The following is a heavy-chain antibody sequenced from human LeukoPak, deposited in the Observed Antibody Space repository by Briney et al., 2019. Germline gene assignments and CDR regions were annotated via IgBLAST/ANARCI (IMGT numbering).Heavy chain of an antibody. V-gene: IGHV3-23*01. CDR1: GFTFNMFV. Sequence: GRSLRLSCAASGFTFNMFVMSWVRQAPGKGREWVSGISGFGDKTNYADSVRGRFTIPRDTSKNTVYLQMNSLRVEDTAFYYCARGPYLQLDSGSFFDYWGQGTLGTVSS. CDR3: ARGPYLQLDSGSFFDY. J-gene: IGHJ4*02. CDR2: ISGFGDKT. D-gene: IGHD1-26*01.